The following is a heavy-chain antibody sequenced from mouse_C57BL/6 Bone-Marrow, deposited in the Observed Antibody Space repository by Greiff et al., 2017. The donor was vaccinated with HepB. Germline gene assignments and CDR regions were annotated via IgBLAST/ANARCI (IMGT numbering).Heavy chain of an antibody. CDR2: ISSGGSYT. D-gene: IGHD2-1*01. CDR1: GFTFRSYG. Sequence: EVKVVESGGDLVKPGGSLKLSCAASGFTFRSYGMSWVRQTPDKRLEWVATISSGGSYTYYPDSVKGRFTISRDNAKNTLYLQMSSLKSEDTAMYYCARHEGNYDYWGQGTTLTVSS. V-gene: IGHV5-6*01. J-gene: IGHJ2*01. CDR3: ARHEGNYDY.